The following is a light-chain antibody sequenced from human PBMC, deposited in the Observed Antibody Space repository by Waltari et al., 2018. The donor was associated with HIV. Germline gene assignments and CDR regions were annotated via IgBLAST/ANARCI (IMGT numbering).Light chain of an antibody. CDR1: SNDVGPYDY. J-gene: IGLJ2*01. CDR2: EVY. V-gene: IGLV2-8*01. Sequence: QSALTQPPTASGSPGQSVTISCSGTSNDVGPYDYVSWYQQHPDKAPRLIIYEVYKRPSGVPDRFSGSKSGNTASLTVSGLQAEDEADYYCAAWDASLSVVFGGGTKLTVL. CDR3: AAWDASLSVV.